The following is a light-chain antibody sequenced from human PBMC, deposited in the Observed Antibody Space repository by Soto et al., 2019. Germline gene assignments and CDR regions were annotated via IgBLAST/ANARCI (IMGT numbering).Light chain of an antibody. J-gene: IGKJ4*01. V-gene: IGKV1-33*01. CDR2: DAS. CDR3: QQYDNLPLT. CDR1: QDISNY. Sequence: IQMTQSPSYLSASVGDRVTITCQASQDISNYLNWYQPKPGKAPKLLIYDASNLETGVPSRFSGSGSGTDFTFTISSLQPEDIATYYCQQYDNLPLTFGGGTKVEIK.